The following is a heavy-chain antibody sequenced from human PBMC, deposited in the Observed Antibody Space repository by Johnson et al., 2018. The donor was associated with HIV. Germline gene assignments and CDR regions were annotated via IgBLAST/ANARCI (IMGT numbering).Heavy chain of an antibody. CDR3: ARVRPNPTVTTRGAAFDI. CDR2: ISYAGANK. CDR1: GFTFSRHA. D-gene: IGHD4-17*01. Sequence: QVHLVESGGGVVQPGRSLRLSCAASGFTFSRHAVHWVRRAPGRGLEWVALISYAGANKYYADSVKGRFPISRDNSKNTLYLQMNSLRAEDTAVYYCARVRPNPTVTTRGAAFDIWGQGTMVTVSS. V-gene: IGHV3-30-3*01. J-gene: IGHJ3*02.